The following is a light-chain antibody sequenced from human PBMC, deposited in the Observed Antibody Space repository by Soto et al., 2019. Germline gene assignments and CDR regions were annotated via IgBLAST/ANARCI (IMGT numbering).Light chain of an antibody. CDR2: GAS. J-gene: IGKJ4*01. Sequence: VVLTQSPGTLSLSPGERATLSCRASQLVSASHLAWYQQKPGQAPRLLLYGASTRATDIPDRFSGSGSGTYFTLTISRVEPEDFAVCSCQHYGSSPLTFGRGTKVEIK. CDR1: QLVSASH. CDR3: QHYGSSPLT. V-gene: IGKV3-20*01.